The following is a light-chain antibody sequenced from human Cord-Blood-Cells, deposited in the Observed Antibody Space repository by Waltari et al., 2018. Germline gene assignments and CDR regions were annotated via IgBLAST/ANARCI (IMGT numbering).Light chain of an antibody. V-gene: IGKV1D-8*03. CDR3: QQYYSFPYT. J-gene: IGKJ2*01. CDR2: AAS. CDR1: QAISSY. Sequence: VIWMTQSPSLLPASTGDRVTISSRMSQAISSYLAWYQQKPGKAPELLIYAASTLQSGVPSRFSGSGSGTDFTLTISCLKSEDFATYYCQQYYSFPYTFGQGTKLEIK.